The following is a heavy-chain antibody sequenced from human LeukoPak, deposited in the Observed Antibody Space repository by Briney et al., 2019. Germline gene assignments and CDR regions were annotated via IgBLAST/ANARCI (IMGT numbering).Heavy chain of an antibody. V-gene: IGHV4-59*01. Sequence: SETLSLTCTVSGGSISSCYWSWIRQHPGKGLEWIGYIYYSGSTNYNPSLKSRVTISVDTSKNQFSLKLSSVTAADTAAYYCARDTAMARSDAFDIWGQGTMVTVPS. D-gene: IGHD5-18*01. J-gene: IGHJ3*02. CDR1: GGSISSCY. CDR2: IYYSGST. CDR3: ARDTAMARSDAFDI.